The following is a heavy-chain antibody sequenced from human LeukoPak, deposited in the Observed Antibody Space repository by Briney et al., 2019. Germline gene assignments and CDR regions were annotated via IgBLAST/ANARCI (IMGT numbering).Heavy chain of an antibody. CDR2: IRSKAYGGTT. CDR1: GFTFGDYA. V-gene: IGHV3-49*04. CDR3: TRARASYYFDY. Sequence: PGGSLRLSCTASGFTFGDYAMSWVRQAPGKGLEWVGSIRSKAYGGTTEYAASVKGRFTISRDDSRSIAYLQMSSLKTEATAVYYCTRARASYYFDYWGQGTLVTVSS. J-gene: IGHJ4*02. D-gene: IGHD3-10*01.